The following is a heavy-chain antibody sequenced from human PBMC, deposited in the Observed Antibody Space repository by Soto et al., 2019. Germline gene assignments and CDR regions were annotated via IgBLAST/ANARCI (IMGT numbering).Heavy chain of an antibody. CDR2: ISTTAGGT. CDR3: AQAERAGRNSGSFFAF. D-gene: IGHD6-6*01. Sequence: RIIQTPGTGLEWVSLISTTAGGTYYSDSLKGRFTISRDNSHNTLYLQGHILTAEDTAVYYCAQAERAGRNSGSFFAFWGKGSPVTVTP. J-gene: IGHJ4*02. V-gene: IGHV3-23*01.